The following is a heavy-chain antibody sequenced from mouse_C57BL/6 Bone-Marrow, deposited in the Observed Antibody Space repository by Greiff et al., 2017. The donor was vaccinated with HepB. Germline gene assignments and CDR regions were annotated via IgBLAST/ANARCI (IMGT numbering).Heavy chain of an antibody. CDR2: ISSGGDYI. CDR3: TRDKDYDYFFYAMDY. J-gene: IGHJ4*01. D-gene: IGHD2-4*01. V-gene: IGHV5-9-1*02. Sequence: DVKLVESGEGLVKPGGSLKLSCAASGFTFSSYAMSWVRQTPEKRLEWVAYISSGGDYIYYADTVKGRFTISRDNARNTLYLQMSSLKSEDTALYYCTRDKDYDYFFYAMDYWGQGTSVTVSS. CDR1: GFTFSSYA.